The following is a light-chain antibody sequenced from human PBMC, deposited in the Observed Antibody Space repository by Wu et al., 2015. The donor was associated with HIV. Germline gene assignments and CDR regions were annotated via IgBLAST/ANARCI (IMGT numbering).Light chain of an antibody. CDR1: KVLMVT. CDR2: AAS. Sequence: SASTGDRVTITCRTVKVLMVTCLVSAKPGKAPKLLIPAASTLQGGVPSRFSGSGSGTEFTLTISCLQSEDFATYYCQQYFSFPQFGPGTRVDRK. CDR3: QQYFSFPQ. J-gene: IGKJ3*01. V-gene: IGKV1-8*01.